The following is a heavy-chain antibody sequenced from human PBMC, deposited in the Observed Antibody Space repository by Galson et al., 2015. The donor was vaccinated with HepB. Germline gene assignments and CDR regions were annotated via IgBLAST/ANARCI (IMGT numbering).Heavy chain of an antibody. CDR3: ARDGTYNSGSYLHDAFDI. D-gene: IGHD3-10*01. J-gene: IGHJ3*02. Sequence: SVKVSCKASGYNFPSYGISWVRQAPGQGLEWMGSISGYNGNTNYAQKFQGRVTMTKDTTTSTAYMELRSLRSDDTAVYYCARDGTYNSGSYLHDAFDIWGQGTMVTVS. V-gene: IGHV1-18*04. CDR2: ISGYNGNT. CDR1: GYNFPSYG.